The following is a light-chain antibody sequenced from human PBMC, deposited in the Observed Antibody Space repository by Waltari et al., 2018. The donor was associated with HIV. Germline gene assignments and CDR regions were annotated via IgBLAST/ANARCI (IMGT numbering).Light chain of an antibody. CDR1: SSSVGGYNY. J-gene: IGLJ2*01. CDR2: EVN. V-gene: IGLV2-8*01. CDR3: SSYAANDRV. Sequence: QSALTQPPSASGSPGQSVTISCTGTSSSVGGYNYVSWYQHPPGKAPKLMIYEVNKRPYGVLDPFSGSKSGNPASLNVAVLQAEDEADYYCSSYAANDRVFGGGTKLPVL.